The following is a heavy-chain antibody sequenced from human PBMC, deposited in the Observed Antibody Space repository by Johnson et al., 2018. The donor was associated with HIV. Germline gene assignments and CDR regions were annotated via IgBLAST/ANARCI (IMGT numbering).Heavy chain of an antibody. D-gene: IGHD3-22*01. CDR1: GFTFSSYG. Sequence: QVQLVESGGGVVQPGGSLRLSCAASGFTFSSYGMHWVRQAPGKGLEWVAFIRYDGSNKYYADSVKGRFTISRANSKNTLYLQMNSLRAEDTAVYYCAKEGYYYDSKNDAFDIWGQGTMVTVSS. J-gene: IGHJ3*02. CDR3: AKEGYYYDSKNDAFDI. V-gene: IGHV3-30*02. CDR2: IRYDGSNK.